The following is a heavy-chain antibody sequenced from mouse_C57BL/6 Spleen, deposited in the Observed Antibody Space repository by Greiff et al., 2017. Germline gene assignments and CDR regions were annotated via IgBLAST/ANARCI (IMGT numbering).Heavy chain of an antibody. CDR3: VRLGYSIYDFDY. CDR1: GYTFTDYY. J-gene: IGHJ2*01. CDR2: IYPGSGNT. Sequence: QVQLQQSGAELVRPGASVKLSCKASGYTFTDYYINWVKQRPGQGLEWIARIYPGSGNTYYNQKFKGKATLTAEKSSSTAYMQLSSLTSEDSAVYFCVRLGYSIYDFDYWGQGTTLTVSS. D-gene: IGHD2-5*01. V-gene: IGHV1-76*01.